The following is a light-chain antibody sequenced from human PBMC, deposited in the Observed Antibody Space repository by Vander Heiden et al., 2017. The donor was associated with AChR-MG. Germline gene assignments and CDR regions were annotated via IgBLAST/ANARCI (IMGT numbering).Light chain of an antibody. CDR3: QSADITGTSYV. CDR2: KAI. J-gene: IGLJ1*01. V-gene: IGLV3-25*03. Sequence: SYELKQPPSVSVSPGQTARITCSADVLSKQSVYWYQQRPGQAPVVVIFKAIERPSGISELFSGSRSGTTVPLTISGVQLEDEAAYYCQSADITGTSYVFGAGTKVTVL. CDR1: VLSKQS.